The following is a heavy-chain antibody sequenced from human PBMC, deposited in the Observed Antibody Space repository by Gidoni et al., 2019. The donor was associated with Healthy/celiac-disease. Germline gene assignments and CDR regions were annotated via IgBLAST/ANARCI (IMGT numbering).Heavy chain of an antibody. CDR2: IKQDGSEK. Sequence: VQLVESGGGLVQPGGSLRLSCAASGFNFSSYWMSWVRPATGKGLEWVANIKQDGSEKYYVNSVKGRFTISRDNTKNSLYLQMNSLRAEDTAVYYCARDIGAGEDLWDYWGQGTLVTVSS. V-gene: IGHV3-7*01. J-gene: IGHJ4*02. CDR1: GFNFSSYW. CDR3: ARDIGAGEDLWDY. D-gene: IGHD7-27*01.